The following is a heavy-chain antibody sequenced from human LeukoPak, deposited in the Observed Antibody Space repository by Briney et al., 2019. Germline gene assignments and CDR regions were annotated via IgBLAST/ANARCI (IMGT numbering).Heavy chain of an antibody. CDR1: GGSISSYY. D-gene: IGHD5-18*01. Sequence: SETLSLTCTVSGGSISSYYWSWIRQPPGKGLEWIGYIYYSGSTKYNPSLKSRVTISIDTSKNQFSLKLSSVTAADTAVYYCARQDTTMVYDAFDIWGQGTMVTVSS. J-gene: IGHJ3*02. CDR2: IYYSGST. CDR3: ARQDTTMVYDAFDI. V-gene: IGHV4-59*08.